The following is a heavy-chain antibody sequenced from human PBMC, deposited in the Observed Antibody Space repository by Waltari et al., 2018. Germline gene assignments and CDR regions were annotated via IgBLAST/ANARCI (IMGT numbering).Heavy chain of an antibody. CDR3: ARAGDTNYYYYGMDV. J-gene: IGHJ6*02. CDR2: INAGNGNT. D-gene: IGHD2-21*01. Sequence: QVQLVQSGAEVKKPGASVKVSCKASGYTFTRYAMHWVRQAPGQTLEWMGWINAGNGNTKYSQKFQGRVTITRDTSASTAYMELSSLRSEDTAVYYCARAGDTNYYYYGMDVWGQGTTVTVSS. V-gene: IGHV1-3*01. CDR1: GYTFTRYA.